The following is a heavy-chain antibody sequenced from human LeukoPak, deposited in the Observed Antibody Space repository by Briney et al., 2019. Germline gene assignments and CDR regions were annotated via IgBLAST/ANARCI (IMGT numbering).Heavy chain of an antibody. CDR2: IIPILGIA. J-gene: IGHJ4*02. V-gene: IGHV1-69*04. Sequence: SVKVSCKASGYTFTSYAISWVRQAPGQGLEWMGRIIPILGIANYAQKFQGRVTITADKSTSTAHMELSSLRSEDTAVYYCANPGGYCSGGSCYSHYFDYWGQGTLVTVSS. CDR3: ANPGGYCSGGSCYSHYFDY. CDR1: GYTFTSYA. D-gene: IGHD2-15*01.